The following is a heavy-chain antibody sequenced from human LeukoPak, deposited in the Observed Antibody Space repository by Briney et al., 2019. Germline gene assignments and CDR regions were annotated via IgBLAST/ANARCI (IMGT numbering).Heavy chain of an antibody. CDR3: ARLEIVVVPAAIQVYYYYGMDV. J-gene: IGHJ6*02. V-gene: IGHV4-39*01. CDR1: GGSISSSSYY. Sequence: SETLSLTCTASGGSISSSSYYWGWIRQPPGKGLEWIGSIYYSGSTYYNPSLKSRVTISVDTSKNQFSLKLSSVTAADTAVYYCARLEIVVVPAAIQVYYYYGMDVWGQGTTVTVSS. CDR2: IYYSGST. D-gene: IGHD2-2*02.